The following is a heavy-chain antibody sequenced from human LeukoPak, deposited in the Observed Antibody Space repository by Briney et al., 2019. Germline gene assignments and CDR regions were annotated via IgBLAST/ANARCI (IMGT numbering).Heavy chain of an antibody. CDR3: AKGRGGYNQNYFDY. Sequence: GGSLRLSCAASGCTFSSYGMHWVRQAPGKGLERVAVRSYDGSKKYYADSVKGRFTISRDNSKNTLYLQMNSLRAEDTAVYYCAKGRGGYNQNYFDYWGQGTLVTVSS. CDR2: RSYDGSKK. J-gene: IGHJ4*02. V-gene: IGHV3-30*18. D-gene: IGHD5-24*01. CDR1: GCTFSSYG.